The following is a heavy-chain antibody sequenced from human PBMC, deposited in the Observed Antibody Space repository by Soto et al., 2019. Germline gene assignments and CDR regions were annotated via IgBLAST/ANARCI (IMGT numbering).Heavy chain of an antibody. J-gene: IGHJ5*02. CDR3: ARGDSLGSKFDP. Sequence: EVQLVESGGGLVQPGGSLRLSCAASEFTFSSDTMNWVRQAPGNGLEWLSYISTLSTTIYYAESLKGRFTISNDNAKSSLSLQMNGLRAEHTAVYYCARGDSLGSKFDPWGQGTLVTVSS. CDR2: ISTLSTTI. V-gene: IGHV3-48*01. D-gene: IGHD3-16*01. CDR1: EFTFSSDT.